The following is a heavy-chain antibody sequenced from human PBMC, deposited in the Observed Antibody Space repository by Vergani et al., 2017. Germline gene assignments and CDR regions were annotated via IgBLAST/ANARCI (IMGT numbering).Heavy chain of an antibody. CDR3: ARDRDTAMVHDY. J-gene: IGHJ4*02. Sequence: EVQLVESGGGLVKPGGSLRLSCAASGFTFSSYSMNWVRQAPGKGLEWVSSISSSSSYIYYADSVKGRFTISRDNAKNSLYLQMNSLRAEDTAVYYCARDRDTAMVHDYWGQGTLVTVYS. CDR1: GFTFSSYS. D-gene: IGHD5-18*01. V-gene: IGHV3-21*01. CDR2: ISSSSSYI.